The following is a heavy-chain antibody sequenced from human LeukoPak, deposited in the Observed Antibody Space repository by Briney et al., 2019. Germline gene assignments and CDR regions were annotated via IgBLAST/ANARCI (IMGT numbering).Heavy chain of an antibody. CDR1: GGSISSSSYY. CDR3: ARRSSGWYIDY. Sequence: SETLSLTCTVSGGSISSSSYYWGWIRQPPGKGLEWIGSIYYSGSTYYNPSLKSRVTISVDTSKNQFSLKLSSVTAADTAVYYCARRSSGWYIDYWGQGTLVTVSS. D-gene: IGHD6-19*01. J-gene: IGHJ4*02. CDR2: IYYSGST. V-gene: IGHV4-39*01.